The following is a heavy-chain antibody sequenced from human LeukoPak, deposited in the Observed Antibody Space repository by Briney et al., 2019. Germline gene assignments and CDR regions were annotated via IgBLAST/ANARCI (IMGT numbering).Heavy chain of an antibody. V-gene: IGHV7-4-1*02. CDR1: GYTFTTYA. D-gene: IGHD3-3*01. CDR3: ARGPPAPTVLRFLEWLPLDYYYYMDV. Sequence: ASVKVSCKASGYTFTTYAMNWVRQAPGQGLEWMGWINTNTGNPTYAQGFTGRFVFSLDTSVSTAYLQISSLKAEDTAVYYCARGPPAPTVLRFLEWLPLDYYYYMDVWGKGTTVTVSS. CDR2: INTNTGNP. J-gene: IGHJ6*03.